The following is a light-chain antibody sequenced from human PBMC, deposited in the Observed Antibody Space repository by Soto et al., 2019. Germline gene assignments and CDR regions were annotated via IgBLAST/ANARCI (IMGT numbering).Light chain of an antibody. Sequence: DIPMTQSPSTLSGSVGDRVTITCRASQTISSWLAWYQQKPGKAPKLLSYKASTLKSGVPSRFSGSGSGTEFTLTFSSLQPDDFATYYCQHYNSYSEAFGQGTKVELK. CDR1: QTISSW. CDR3: QHYNSYSEA. V-gene: IGKV1-5*03. J-gene: IGKJ1*01. CDR2: KAS.